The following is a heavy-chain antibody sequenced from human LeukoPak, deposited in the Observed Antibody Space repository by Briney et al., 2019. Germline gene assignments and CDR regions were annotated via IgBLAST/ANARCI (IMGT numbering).Heavy chain of an antibody. J-gene: IGHJ4*02. Sequence: GGSLRLSCAASGFAFSTYSMNWVRQAPGKGLQWVSYISSRSTTIQYADSVKGRFTISRDNAKNSLYLLMNSLRTEDTAVYYGARVGPNHDFLTGSLDYWGQGSLVTVSS. CDR1: GFAFSTYS. CDR2: ISSRSTTI. V-gene: IGHV3-48*01. D-gene: IGHD3-9*01. CDR3: ARVGPNHDFLTGSLDY.